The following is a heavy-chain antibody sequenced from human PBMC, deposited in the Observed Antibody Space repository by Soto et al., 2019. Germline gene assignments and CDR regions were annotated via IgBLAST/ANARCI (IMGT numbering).Heavy chain of an antibody. J-gene: IGHJ3*02. CDR1: GYTFTSSA. Sequence: ASVKVSCKASGYTFTSSAMHCVRQAPGQRLEWIGWINAGNGNTKYSQKLQGRVTITRDTSASTAYMELTSLRSEDTAVYYCARVHDYDSRALTFDIWGQGTMVTVSS. D-gene: IGHD3-22*01. CDR2: INAGNGNT. CDR3: ARVHDYDSRALTFDI. V-gene: IGHV1-3*01.